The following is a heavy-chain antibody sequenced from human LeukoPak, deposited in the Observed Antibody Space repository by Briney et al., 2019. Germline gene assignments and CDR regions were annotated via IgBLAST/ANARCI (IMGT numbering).Heavy chain of an antibody. V-gene: IGHV4-59*01. CDR3: ARGIGPTHTYGMDV. D-gene: IGHD1-26*01. J-gene: IGHJ6*02. CDR2: IYYSGST. Sequence: PSETLSLTCTVSGGSISSYYWSWIRQPPGKGLEWIGYIYYSGSTNYNPSLKSRVTISVDTSKNQFSLKLSSVTAADTAVYYCARGIGPTHTYGMDVWGQGTTVTVSS. CDR1: GGSISSYY.